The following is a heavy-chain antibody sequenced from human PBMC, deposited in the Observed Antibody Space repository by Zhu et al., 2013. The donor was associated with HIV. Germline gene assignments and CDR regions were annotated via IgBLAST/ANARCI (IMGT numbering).Heavy chain of an antibody. V-gene: IGHV1-69*01. Sequence: QVQLVQSGAEVKKPGSSVKVSCKASGGTFSSYAISWVRQAPGQGLEWMGGIIPIFGTANYAQKFQGRVTITADESTSTAYMELSSLRSEDTAVYYCARALDIVVVPAAMLDYYYGMDVWGQGTTVTVSS. D-gene: IGHD2-2*03. CDR1: GGTFSSYA. CDR3: ARALDIVVVPAAMLDYYYGMDV. CDR2: IIPIFGTA. J-gene: IGHJ6*02.